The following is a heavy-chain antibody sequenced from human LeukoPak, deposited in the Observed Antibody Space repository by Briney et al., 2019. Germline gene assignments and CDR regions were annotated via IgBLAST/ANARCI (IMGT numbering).Heavy chain of an antibody. Sequence: PEGSLRLSCAASRFTFSSYAMSWVRQAPGKGLEWVSAISGSGGSTYYADSVKGRFTISRDNSKNTLYLQMNSLRAEDTAVYYCAKGSLTYYYDSSGYYYFDYWGQGTLVTVSS. CDR3: AKGSLTYYYDSSGYYYFDY. CDR2: ISGSGGST. CDR1: RFTFSSYA. J-gene: IGHJ4*02. D-gene: IGHD3-22*01. V-gene: IGHV3-23*01.